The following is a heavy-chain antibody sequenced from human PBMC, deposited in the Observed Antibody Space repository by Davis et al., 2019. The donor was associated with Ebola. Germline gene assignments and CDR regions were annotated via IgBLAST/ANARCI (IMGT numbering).Heavy chain of an antibody. J-gene: IGHJ6*02. CDR2: ISDSGDST. CDR3: TRQAGSLLWFGELLYRPYYYGMDV. V-gene: IGHV3-23*01. Sequence: GKSLKISCAASGFTFSSFPMSWVRQAPGKGLEWVSAISDSGDSTYYADSVKGRFAISRDNSKNTVYLQMNGLRAEDTAVYYCTRQAGSLLWFGELLYRPYYYGMDVWGQGTTVTVSS. D-gene: IGHD3-10*01. CDR1: GFTFSSFP.